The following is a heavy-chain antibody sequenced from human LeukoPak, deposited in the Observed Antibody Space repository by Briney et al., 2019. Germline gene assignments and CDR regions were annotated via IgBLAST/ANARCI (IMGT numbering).Heavy chain of an antibody. CDR3: ARTSYDSSAYRSDY. CDR1: GYTFPSYD. J-gene: IGHJ4*02. D-gene: IGHD3-22*01. CDR2: MNPNSGNT. V-gene: IGHV1-8*03. Sequence: ASVKVSCKAPGYTFPSYDINWVRRATGQGLEWMGWMNPNSGNTGYAQKFQGRVTITRNTSISTAYMELSSLRSEDTAVYYCARTSYDSSAYRSDYWGQGTLVTVSS.